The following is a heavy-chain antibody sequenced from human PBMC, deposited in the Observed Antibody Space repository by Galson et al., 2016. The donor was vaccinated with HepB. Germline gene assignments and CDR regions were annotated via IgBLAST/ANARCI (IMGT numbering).Heavy chain of an antibody. V-gene: IGHV4-39*01. Sequence: LSLTCTVSGGSISSSSYYWGWIRQPPGRGLEWIGNIYYSGSTYYKPSLKSRVTISADTSRNQFSLKLSSVTAADTAIYYCARTLKFRDDYSKNYYYHGMDVWGKGTTVTVSS. J-gene: IGHJ6*04. CDR2: IYYSGST. CDR3: ARTLKFRDDYSKNYYYHGMDV. CDR1: GGSISSSSYY. D-gene: IGHD4-11*01.